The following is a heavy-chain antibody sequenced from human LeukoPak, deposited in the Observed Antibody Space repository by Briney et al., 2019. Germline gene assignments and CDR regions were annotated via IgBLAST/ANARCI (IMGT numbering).Heavy chain of an antibody. Sequence: GGSLRLSCAASGFTFSSYSMNWVRQAPGKGLEWVSSISSSSSYIYYADSVKGRFTISRDNAKNSLYLQMNSLRAEDTAVYYCTRVMEGKSGTGKAFDYWGQGTLVTVSS. CDR1: GFTFSSYS. V-gene: IGHV3-21*01. CDR2: ISSSSSYI. CDR3: TRVMEGKSGTGKAFDY. D-gene: IGHD7-27*01. J-gene: IGHJ4*02.